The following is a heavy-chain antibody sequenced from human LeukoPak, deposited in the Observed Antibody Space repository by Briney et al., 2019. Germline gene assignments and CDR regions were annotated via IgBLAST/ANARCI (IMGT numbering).Heavy chain of an antibody. CDR2: ISAYNGNT. CDR1: GYTFTSYG. CDR3: ARRRGSYSSGWYHFFDY. Sequence: GASVKVSCKASGYTFTSYGISWVRQAPGQGLEWMGWISAYNGNTNYAQKLQGRVTMTTDTSTSTAYMELRSLRSDDTAVYYCARRRGSYSSGWYHFFDYWGQGTLVTVSS. V-gene: IGHV1-18*01. D-gene: IGHD6-19*01. J-gene: IGHJ4*02.